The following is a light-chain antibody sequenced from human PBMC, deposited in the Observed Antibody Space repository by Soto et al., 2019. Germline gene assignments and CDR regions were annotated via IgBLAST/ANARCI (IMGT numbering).Light chain of an antibody. J-gene: IGLJ2*01. CDR1: SSDVGGYNY. V-gene: IGLV2-8*01. CDR2: EVS. CDR3: SSYAGNNNFV. Sequence: QSALTQPPSASGSPGQSVTISCTGTSSDVGGYNYVSWYQQHPGKAPKLMIYEVSKRTSGVPDRFSGSKSGNTASLTVSGLQAEDEAEYYCSSYAGNNNFVFGGGTKLTVL.